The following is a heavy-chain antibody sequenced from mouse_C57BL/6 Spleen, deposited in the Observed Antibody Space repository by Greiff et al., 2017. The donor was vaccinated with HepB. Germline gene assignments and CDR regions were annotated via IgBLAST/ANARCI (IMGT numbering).Heavy chain of an antibody. CDR2: IYPGDGDT. V-gene: IGHV1-82*01. D-gene: IGHD6-1*01. CDR3: AQPMGYAMDY. CDR1: GYAFSSAW. Sequence: QVQLQQSGPELVKPGASVKISCKASGYAFSSAWMNWVKQRPGKGLEWIGRIYPGDGDTNYNGKFKGKATLTADKSSSTAYMQLSSLTSEDSAVYFCAQPMGYAMDYSSQGTSVTVSS. J-gene: IGHJ4*01.